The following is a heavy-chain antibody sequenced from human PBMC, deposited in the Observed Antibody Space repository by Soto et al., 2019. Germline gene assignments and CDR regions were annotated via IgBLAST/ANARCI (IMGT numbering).Heavy chain of an antibody. Sequence: EVQLVETGGGLVQPGGSLRLSCAASGFIFSSYWMHWVRQAPGKGLVWVSRINGDGSRTTYADSVKGRFTISRDNAKNTLYLQMNSLRAEDTAVYYCARSEWSWGQGTLVTVSS. CDR1: GFIFSSYW. V-gene: IGHV3-74*01. CDR3: ARSEWS. D-gene: IGHD3-3*01. CDR2: INGDGSRT. J-gene: IGHJ5*02.